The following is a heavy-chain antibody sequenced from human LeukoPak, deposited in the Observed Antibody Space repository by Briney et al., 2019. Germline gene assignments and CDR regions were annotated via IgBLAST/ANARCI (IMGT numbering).Heavy chain of an antibody. CDR2: ISSSSSYI. CDR1: GFTFSSYS. J-gene: IGHJ5*02. CDR3: AKDPRPKRYSSSWYSGWFDP. D-gene: IGHD6-13*01. V-gene: IGHV3-21*04. Sequence: GGSLRLSCAASGFTFSSYSMNWVRQAPGKGLEWVSSISSSSSYIYYADSVKGRFTISRDNAKNSLYLQMNSLRAEDTAVYYCAKDPRPKRYSSSWYSGWFDPWGQGTLVTVSS.